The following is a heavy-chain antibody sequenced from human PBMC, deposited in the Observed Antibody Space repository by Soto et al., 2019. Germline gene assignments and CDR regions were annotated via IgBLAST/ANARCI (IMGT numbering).Heavy chain of an antibody. J-gene: IGHJ4*02. Sequence: SSETLSLTCTVSGGSISSSSYYWGWIRQPPGKGLEWIGSIYYSGSTYYNPSLKSRVTISVDTSKNQFSLKLSSVTAADTAVYYCARQKEWLTTFYYFDYWGQGTXVTVSS. D-gene: IGHD6-19*01. V-gene: IGHV4-39*01. CDR1: GGSISSSSYY. CDR2: IYYSGST. CDR3: ARQKEWLTTFYYFDY.